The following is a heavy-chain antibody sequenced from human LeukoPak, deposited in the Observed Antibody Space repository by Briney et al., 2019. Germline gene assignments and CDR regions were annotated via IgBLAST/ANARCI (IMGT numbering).Heavy chain of an antibody. J-gene: IGHJ3*02. CDR2: ISVYTGNT. CDR1: GYTFTSYG. CDR3: ASPYCSGGTCYAHDAFDI. V-gene: IGHV1-18*01. Sequence: ASVKVSCKASGYTFTSYGISWVRQAPGQGLEWMGWISVYTGNTNYAQKLQGRVTMSTDTSTSTAYMEPRSLRSDDTAVYYFASPYCSGGTCYAHDAFDIWGQGTMVIVSS. D-gene: IGHD2-15*01.